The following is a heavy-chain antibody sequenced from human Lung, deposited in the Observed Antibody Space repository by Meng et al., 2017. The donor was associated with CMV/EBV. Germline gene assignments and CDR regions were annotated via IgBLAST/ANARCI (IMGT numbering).Heavy chain of an antibody. V-gene: IGHV3-7*01. J-gene: IGHJ4*02. Sequence: GGSLRLSCAASGFTFSTYWMSWVRQAPGRGLEWVANINQGGSEKYYVASVMGRFTVSRDNTKNSLYLQMNSLRAEDTAIYYCATGSRGFFDNWGQGALVTVSS. D-gene: IGHD3-22*01. CDR1: GFTFSTYW. CDR3: ATGSRGFFDN. CDR2: INQGGSEK.